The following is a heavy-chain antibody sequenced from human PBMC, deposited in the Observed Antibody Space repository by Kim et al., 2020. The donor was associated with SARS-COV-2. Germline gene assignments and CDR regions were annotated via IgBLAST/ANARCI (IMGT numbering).Heavy chain of an antibody. J-gene: IGHJ6*02. CDR3: AKGHGDYLAYYYGMDV. D-gene: IGHD4-17*01. V-gene: IGHV3-30*02. Sequence: DYLTGRFTSSRDNSKNTLYLQMNSLRVEDTAVYYCAKGHGDYLAYYYGMDVWGQGTTVTVSS.